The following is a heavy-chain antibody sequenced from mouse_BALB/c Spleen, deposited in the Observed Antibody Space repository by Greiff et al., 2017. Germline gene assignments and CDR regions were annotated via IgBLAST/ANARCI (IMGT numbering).Heavy chain of an antibody. V-gene: IGHV1-87*01. Sequence: VQLQQSGAELARPGASVKLSCKASGYTFTSYWMQWVKQRPGQGLEWIGAIYPGDGDTRYTQKFKGKATLTADKSSSTAYMQLSSLASEDSAVYYCARGENRYDGPRFAYWGQGTLVTVSA. CDR1: GYTFTSYW. CDR3: ARGENRYDGPRFAY. J-gene: IGHJ3*01. D-gene: IGHD2-14*01. CDR2: IYPGDGDT.